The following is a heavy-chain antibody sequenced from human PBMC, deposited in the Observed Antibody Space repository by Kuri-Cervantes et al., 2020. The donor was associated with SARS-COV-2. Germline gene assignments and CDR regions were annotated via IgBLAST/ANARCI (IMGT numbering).Heavy chain of an antibody. D-gene: IGHD4/OR15-4a*01. CDR2: IYYSGST. Sequence: SETLSLTCTVSGGSISSGDYYWSWIRQPPGKGLEWIGYIYYSGSTNYNPSLKSRVTISVDTSKNQFSLKLSSVTAADTAVYYCARRVDYKYWFDPWGQGTLVTVSS. J-gene: IGHJ5*02. CDR3: ARRVDYKYWFDP. CDR1: GGSISSGDYY. V-gene: IGHV4-61*08.